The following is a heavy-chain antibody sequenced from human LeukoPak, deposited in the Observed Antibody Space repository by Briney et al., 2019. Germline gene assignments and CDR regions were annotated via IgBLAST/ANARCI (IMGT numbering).Heavy chain of an antibody. V-gene: IGHV4-39*01. CDR1: GGSISSSSYY. Sequence: SSETLSLTCTVSGGSISSSSYYWGWIRQPPGKGLEWIGSIYYSGSTYYNPSLKSRVTISVDTSKNQFSLKLSSVTAADTAVYYCARGSTSCPLQDRWRFCNWFDPWGQGTLVTVSS. CDR3: ARGSTSCPLQDRWRFCNWFDP. D-gene: IGHD2-2*01. J-gene: IGHJ5*02. CDR2: IYYSGST.